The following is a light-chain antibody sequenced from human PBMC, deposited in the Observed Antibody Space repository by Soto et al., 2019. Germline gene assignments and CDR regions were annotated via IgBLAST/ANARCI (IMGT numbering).Light chain of an antibody. V-gene: IGKV1-5*01. CDR1: QSISNW. CDR2: DVS. CDR3: QQYVNYYT. J-gene: IGKJ2*01. Sequence: DIQMTQSPSTLSASVGDRVTITCRARQSISNWLAWYQQKPGKAPTLLIYDVSRLEIGVPSRFSGSGSGTEFTLSITILKPDDFASAYCQQYVNYYTFGLGTKVAIK.